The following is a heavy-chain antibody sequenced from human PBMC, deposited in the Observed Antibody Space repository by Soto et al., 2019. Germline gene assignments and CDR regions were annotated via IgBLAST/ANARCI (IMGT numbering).Heavy chain of an antibody. V-gene: IGHV2-5*01. J-gene: IGHJ4*02. CDR3: AHRPSGWYLFDY. Sequence: QLTLKESGPTLVRPTQTLTLTCTFSGFSLSTSGLGVGWLRQPPGKALEWLALIYWNDDKRYSPSLKARLTITKDTSQNQVVLTMTNMDPVDTATYYCAHRPSGWYLFDYWGQGTLVTVSS. CDR1: GFSLSTSGLG. CDR2: IYWNDDK. D-gene: IGHD6-19*01.